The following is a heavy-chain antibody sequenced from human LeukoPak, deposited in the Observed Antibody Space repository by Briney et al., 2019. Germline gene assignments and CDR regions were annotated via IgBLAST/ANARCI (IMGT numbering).Heavy chain of an antibody. CDR1: GGTFSNYA. CDR3: ARGVWFGESLGSGSDY. D-gene: IGHD3-10*01. V-gene: IGHV1-69*05. Sequence: ASVKVSCKASGGTFSNYAFNWVRQAPGQGLEWMGGIIPIFGTANYAQKFQGRVTITTDESTSTAYMELSSLRSEDTAVYYCARGVWFGESLGSGSDYWGQGTQVTVSS. CDR2: IIPIFGTA. J-gene: IGHJ4*02.